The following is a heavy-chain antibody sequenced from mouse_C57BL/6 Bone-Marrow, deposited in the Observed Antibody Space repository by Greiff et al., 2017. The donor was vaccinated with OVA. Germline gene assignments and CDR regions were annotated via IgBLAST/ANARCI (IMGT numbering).Heavy chain of an antibody. J-gene: IGHJ4*01. CDR3: ARGGDGNYSSMDY. CDR2: LYWVDDK. V-gene: IGHV8-12*01. Sequence: QVNLKESGPGILQSSQTLSLTCSFSGFSLSTSGMGVSWNRQPSGQGLEWLAHLYWVDDKRYKPSLKSRLTTSKDTSRNQVFLTITSVDTADTATYYCARGGDGNYSSMDYWGQGTSVTVSA. D-gene: IGHD2-1*01. CDR1: GFSLSTSGMG.